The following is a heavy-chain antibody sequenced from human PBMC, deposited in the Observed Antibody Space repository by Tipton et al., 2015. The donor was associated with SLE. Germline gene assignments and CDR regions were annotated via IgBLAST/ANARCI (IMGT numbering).Heavy chain of an antibody. CDR2: ISYDGSTK. CDR3: ATLVGATTDY. J-gene: IGHJ4*02. D-gene: IGHD1-26*01. CDR1: GFTFSSYG. V-gene: IGHV3-30*03. Sequence: SLRLSCAASGFTFSSYGMHWVRQAPGKGLGWVAVISYDGSTKYYADSVKGRFTISRDNSKNTLYLQMNSLRAEDTAVYYCATLVGATTDYWGQGTLVTVSS.